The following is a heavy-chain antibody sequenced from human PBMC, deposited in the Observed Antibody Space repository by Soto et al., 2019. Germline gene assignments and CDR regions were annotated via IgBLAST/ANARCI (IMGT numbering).Heavy chain of an antibody. J-gene: IGHJ3*02. CDR2: ISSSSSYI. CDR1: GFTFSSYS. CDR3: ASFNEPLSAFDI. D-gene: IGHD1-1*01. Sequence: EVQLVESGGGLVKPGGSLRLSCAASGFTFSSYSMNWVRQAPGKGLEWVSSISSSSSYIYYADSVKGRFTISRDNAKNSLCLQMNSLRAEDTAVYYGASFNEPLSAFDIWGQGTMVTVSS. V-gene: IGHV3-21*01.